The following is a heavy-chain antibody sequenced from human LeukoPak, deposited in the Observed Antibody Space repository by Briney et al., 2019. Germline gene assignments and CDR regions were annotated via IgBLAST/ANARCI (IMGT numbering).Heavy chain of an antibody. CDR3: ARGDDYNRRSFDY. CDR2: TRNKANSFTT. J-gene: IGHJ4*02. CDR1: GFTFIDHY. D-gene: IGHD5-24*01. Sequence: GGSLRLSCAASGFTFIDHYMDGVRQAPGKGREWVGRTRNKANSFTTEYAASVRGRFTISRNDSKNSLYLQINSLKTEDTAVYYCARGDDYNRRSFDYWGQGTLVTVSS. V-gene: IGHV3-72*01.